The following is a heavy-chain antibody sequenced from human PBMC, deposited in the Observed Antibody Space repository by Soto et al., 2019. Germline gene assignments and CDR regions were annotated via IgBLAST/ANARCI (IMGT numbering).Heavy chain of an antibody. CDR2: ISWNSETI. CDR3: AKVGSFAVVEFEH. Sequence: GGSLRLACAGSGFIFEVYGMHWVWQAPGKGLEWVAGISWNSETIAYADSVKGRFTISRDNTKNSLYLEMNNVRTEDTALYYCAKVGSFAVVEFEHWGQGTQVTVSS. D-gene: IGHD3-3*01. V-gene: IGHV3-9*01. CDR1: GFIFEVYG. J-gene: IGHJ4*02.